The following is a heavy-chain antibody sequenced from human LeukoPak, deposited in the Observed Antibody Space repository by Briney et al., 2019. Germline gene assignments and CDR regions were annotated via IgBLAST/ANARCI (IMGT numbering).Heavy chain of an antibody. CDR3: ARRASRAFDY. CDR2: IWYDGSNK. CDR1: GFTFSSYG. D-gene: IGHD5-12*01. Sequence: PGGSLRLSCATSGFTFSSYGMHWVRQAPGKGLEWVALIWYDGSNKYYGDSVKGRFTISRDNSKNTLHLQMNSLRAEDTAVYYCARRASRAFDYWGQGTLVTVSS. V-gene: IGHV3-33*01. J-gene: IGHJ4*02.